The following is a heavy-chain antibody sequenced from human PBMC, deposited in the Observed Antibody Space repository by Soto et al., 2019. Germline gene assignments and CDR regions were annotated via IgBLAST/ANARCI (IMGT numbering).Heavy chain of an antibody. V-gene: IGHV1-3*01. Sequence: ASVKVSCKASGYTFTSYAMHWVRQAPGQRLEWMGWINAGNGNTKYSQKFQGRVTITRDTSASTAYMELSSLRSEDTAVYYCARIYCSSASCYGSLFDYWGQGTLVTVSS. CDR2: INAGNGNT. CDR3: ARIYCSSASCYGSLFDY. CDR1: GYTFTSYA. J-gene: IGHJ4*02. D-gene: IGHD2-2*01.